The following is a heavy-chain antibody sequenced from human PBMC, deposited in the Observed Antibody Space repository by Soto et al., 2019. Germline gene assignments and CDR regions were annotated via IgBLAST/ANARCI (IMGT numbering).Heavy chain of an antibody. D-gene: IGHD3-16*01. CDR2: IYYSGST. CDR1: GGSISSSSYY. J-gene: IGHJ3*02. Sequence: PSETLSLTCTVSGGSISSSSYYWGWIRQPPGKGLEWIGSIYYSGSTYYNPSLKSRVTISVDTSKNQFSLKLSSVTAADTAVYYCARHVTYVWGSYLEGAFDIWGQGTMVTVSS. V-gene: IGHV4-39*01. CDR3: ARHVTYVWGSYLEGAFDI.